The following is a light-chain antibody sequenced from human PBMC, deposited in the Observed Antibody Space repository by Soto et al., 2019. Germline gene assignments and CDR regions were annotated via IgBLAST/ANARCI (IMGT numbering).Light chain of an antibody. CDR1: SSDVGGYNY. V-gene: IGLV2-8*01. Sequence: QSALTQPPSASGSPGQSVTISCTGTSSDVGGYNYVSWYQQHPGKAPKVMIYEVSKRPSGVPDRFSGSKSGNTASLTVSGLQAEDEDDYYCSSYAGSNIVLFGGGTKLTVL. CDR3: SSYAGSNIVL. J-gene: IGLJ2*01. CDR2: EVS.